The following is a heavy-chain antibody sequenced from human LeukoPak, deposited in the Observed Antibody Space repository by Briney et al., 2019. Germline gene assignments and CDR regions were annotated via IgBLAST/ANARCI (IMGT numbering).Heavy chain of an antibody. Sequence: GGSLRLSCAASGFTFSSYSMNWVRQAPGKGLEWVSSISSSSSYIYYADSVKGRFTISRDNAKNSLYLQMNSLRAEGTAVYYCARDAKEYSSSRSAFDIWGQGTMVTVSS. J-gene: IGHJ3*02. CDR1: GFTFSSYS. CDR2: ISSSSSYI. CDR3: ARDAKEYSSSRSAFDI. V-gene: IGHV3-21*01. D-gene: IGHD6-6*01.